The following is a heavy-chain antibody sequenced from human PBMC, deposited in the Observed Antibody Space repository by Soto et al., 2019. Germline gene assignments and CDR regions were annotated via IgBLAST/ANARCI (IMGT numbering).Heavy chain of an antibody. CDR3: ARGAGITMVRGVMTPGHDAFDI. D-gene: IGHD3-10*01. CDR2: IYYSGST. J-gene: IGHJ3*02. Sequence: PSETLSLTCTVSGGSISSYYWSWIRQPPGKGLEWIGYIYYSGSTNYNPSLKSRVTISVDTSKNQFSLKLSSVTAADTAVYYCARGAGITMVRGVMTPGHDAFDIWGQGTMVTVSS. CDR1: GGSISSYY. V-gene: IGHV4-59*01.